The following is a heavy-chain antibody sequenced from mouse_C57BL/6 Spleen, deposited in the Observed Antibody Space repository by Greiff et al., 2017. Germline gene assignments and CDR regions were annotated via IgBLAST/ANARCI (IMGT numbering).Heavy chain of an antibody. D-gene: IGHD3-2*02. Sequence: QVQLQQPGAELVKPGASVKMSCKASGYTFPSYWLTWVKQRPGQGLEWIGDIYPGSGSTNYNEKFKSKATLTVDTSSSTAYMQLSSLTSEDSAVYYCARWELRSPFDYWGQGTTLTVSS. J-gene: IGHJ2*01. V-gene: IGHV1-55*01. CDR2: IYPGSGST. CDR1: GYTFPSYW. CDR3: ARWELRSPFDY.